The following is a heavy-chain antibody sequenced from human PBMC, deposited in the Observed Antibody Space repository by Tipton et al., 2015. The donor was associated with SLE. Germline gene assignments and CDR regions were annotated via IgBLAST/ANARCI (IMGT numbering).Heavy chain of an antibody. D-gene: IGHD6-6*01. Sequence: SLRLSCAASGFTFSSYWMSWVRQAPGKGLEWVANIKQDGSEKFYVDSVKGRFTISRDNAKNSLYLQINRLRAEDTAVYYCARLIAARLPFDYWGQGTLVTVSS. CDR2: IKQDGSEK. J-gene: IGHJ4*02. CDR1: GFTFSSYW. CDR3: ARLIAARLPFDY. V-gene: IGHV3-7*01.